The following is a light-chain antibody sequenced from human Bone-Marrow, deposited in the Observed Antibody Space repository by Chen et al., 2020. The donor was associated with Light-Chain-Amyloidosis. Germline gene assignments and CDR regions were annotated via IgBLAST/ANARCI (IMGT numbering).Light chain of an antibody. J-gene: IGKJ4*01. CDR2: GSS. Sequence: EIVLTQSPGTLSLSPGEGANLSCRASQTISSNYLTWYQQKFGQAPRLLIYGSSSRATGMPDRVTGRRSVTDLTLTVNGLATGDFAMYYCQEYGTSPLTFGGGAKVEIK. CDR3: QEYGTSPLT. CDR1: QTISSNY. V-gene: IGKV3-20*01.